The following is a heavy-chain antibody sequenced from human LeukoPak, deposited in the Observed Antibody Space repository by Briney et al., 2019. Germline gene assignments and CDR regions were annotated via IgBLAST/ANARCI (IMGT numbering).Heavy chain of an antibody. CDR2: IYYSGST. CDR1: GGSISSSSYY. D-gene: IGHD3-3*01. CDR3: ARVRGSYDTIFGVVIVGFDY. V-gene: IGHV4-39*07. J-gene: IGHJ4*02. Sequence: SETLSLTCTVSGGSISSSSYYWGWIRQPPGKGLEWIGSIYYSGSTYYNPSLKSRVTISVDTSKNQFSLKLSSVTAADTAVYYCARVRGSYDTIFGVVIVGFDYWGQGTLVTVSS.